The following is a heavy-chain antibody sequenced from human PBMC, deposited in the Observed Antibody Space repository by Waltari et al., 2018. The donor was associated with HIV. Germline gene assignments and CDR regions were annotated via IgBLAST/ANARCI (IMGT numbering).Heavy chain of an antibody. CDR1: GFQYENYW. CDR3: ARSSSGLFDH. J-gene: IGHJ4*02. Sequence: SGGGSAQPGGSLRVSCGVAGFQYENYWMSWVRQAPGKGLEWVANINQDGSDRFLADSVKGRFTIFRDNSKKSLSLQMNKLRVEDMGTYYCARSSSGLFDHWGQGSLVTVSS. V-gene: IGHV3-7*03. D-gene: IGHD3-22*01. CDR2: INQDGSDR.